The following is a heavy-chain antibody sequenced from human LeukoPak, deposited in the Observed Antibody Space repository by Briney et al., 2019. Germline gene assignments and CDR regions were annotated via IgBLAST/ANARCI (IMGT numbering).Heavy chain of an antibody. V-gene: IGHV3-30*04. D-gene: IGHD2/OR15-2a*01. CDR2: ISDEGGRK. CDR3: TSSLDRSIDRGGYYYGMDV. J-gene: IGHJ6*02. CDR1: GFTFSGYP. Sequence: GGSLRLSCAASGFTFSGYPMHRVRQAPGKGLDWVAIISDEGGRKFYADSVKGRFTISRDNSKNTLYLQMNSLKTEDTAVYYCTSSLDRSIDRGGYYYGMDVWGQGTTVTVSS.